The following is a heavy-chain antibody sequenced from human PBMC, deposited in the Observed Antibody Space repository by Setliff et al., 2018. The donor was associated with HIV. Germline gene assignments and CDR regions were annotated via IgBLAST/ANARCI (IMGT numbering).Heavy chain of an antibody. J-gene: IGHJ4*02. CDR2: LSSKGQA. Sequence: PSETLSLTCTVSGGSISRSTHHWAWIRQPPGKGLEWIGALSSKGQAYYNPSLKHRVAISIDSSKNLFSLRLDSLTAADPAVYYCAAQDLDLVKYYYMDYWGPGALVTVSS. D-gene: IGHD2-21*01. CDR1: GGSISRSTHH. V-gene: IGHV4-39*07. CDR3: AAQDLDLVKYYYMDY.